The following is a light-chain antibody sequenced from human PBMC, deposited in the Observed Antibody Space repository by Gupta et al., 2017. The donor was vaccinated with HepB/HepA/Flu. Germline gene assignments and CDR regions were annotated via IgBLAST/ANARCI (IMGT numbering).Light chain of an antibody. V-gene: IGKV1-5*03. CDR2: KAS. Sequence: DTPMTQSPSTLSVYVGDRVTITCRASQSVYSWVAWYQQKPGRAPRLLIYKASNLQSGVPSRFSGSGSGTEFILTISRLQPDDFANYYCQQYYYYPTFGGGTRVEV. CDR1: QSVYSW. J-gene: IGKJ4*01. CDR3: QQYYYYPT.